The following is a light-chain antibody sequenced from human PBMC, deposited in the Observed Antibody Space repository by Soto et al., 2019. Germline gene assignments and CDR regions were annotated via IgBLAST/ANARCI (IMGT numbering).Light chain of an antibody. Sequence: DIQMTQSPSTLSASVGDRVTITCRASQSISSWLAWYQQKPGKAPKLLIYDASSLESGVPSRFSGSGSGTEFTLTISSLQPDDFATYYCQQYKSYSPPYTFGQGTKLEIK. CDR1: QSISSW. CDR3: QQYKSYSPPYT. J-gene: IGKJ2*01. V-gene: IGKV1-5*01. CDR2: DAS.